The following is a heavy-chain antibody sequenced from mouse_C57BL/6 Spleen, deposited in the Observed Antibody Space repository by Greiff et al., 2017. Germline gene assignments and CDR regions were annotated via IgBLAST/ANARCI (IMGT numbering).Heavy chain of an antibody. D-gene: IGHD1-1*01. Sequence: EVKLMESGEGLVKPGGSLKLSCAASGFTFSSYAMSWVRQTPEKRLEWVAYISSGGDYIYYADTVKGRFTISRDNARNTLYLQMSSLKSEDTAMYYCTREGKPYYYGSREAWFAYWGQGTLVTVSA. CDR2: ISSGGDYI. CDR3: TREGKPYYYGSREAWFAY. CDR1: GFTFSSYA. J-gene: IGHJ3*01. V-gene: IGHV5-9-1*02.